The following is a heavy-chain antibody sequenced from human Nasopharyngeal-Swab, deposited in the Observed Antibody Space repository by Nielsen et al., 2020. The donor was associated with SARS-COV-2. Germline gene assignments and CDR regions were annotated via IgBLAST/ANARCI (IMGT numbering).Heavy chain of an antibody. Sequence: GESLKISCAASGFTFSSYEMNWVRQAPGKGLEWVSYISSSGSTIYYADSVKGRFTISRDNAKNSLYLKMNSLRAEDTAVYYCARVGDGLYFDYWGQGTLVTVSS. CDR2: ISSSGSTI. CDR3: ARVGDGLYFDY. J-gene: IGHJ4*02. CDR1: GFTFSSYE. D-gene: IGHD5-24*01. V-gene: IGHV3-48*03.